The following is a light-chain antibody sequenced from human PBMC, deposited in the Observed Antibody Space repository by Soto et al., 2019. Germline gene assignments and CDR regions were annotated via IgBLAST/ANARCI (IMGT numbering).Light chain of an antibody. J-gene: IGLJ3*02. Sequence: QSALTQPASVSGSPGQSITISCTGTSGDVGRYNYVSWYRQHPGTAPKLIISDVNSRPSGISNRFSGSKSGNTASLTISGLQAEDEAYYYCSSYTSDITQVFGGGTKVTVL. CDR2: DVN. V-gene: IGLV2-14*01. CDR1: SGDVGRYNY. CDR3: SSYTSDITQV.